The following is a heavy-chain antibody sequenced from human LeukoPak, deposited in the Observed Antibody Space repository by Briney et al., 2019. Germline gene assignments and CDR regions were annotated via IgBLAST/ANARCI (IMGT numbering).Heavy chain of an antibody. CDR3: ARRKEVQTTFDC. CDR1: GFIFSNYY. CDR2: IQEDGSAT. Sequence: SGGSLRLSCAASGFIFSNYYMGWVRQAPGKGLEWVANIQEDGSATYYVDSVKGRFTISRDNAKNSLNLQMNSLRAEDTAVYFCARRKEVQTTFDCWGQGTLVTVSS. V-gene: IGHV3-7*01. D-gene: IGHD1-14*01. J-gene: IGHJ4*02.